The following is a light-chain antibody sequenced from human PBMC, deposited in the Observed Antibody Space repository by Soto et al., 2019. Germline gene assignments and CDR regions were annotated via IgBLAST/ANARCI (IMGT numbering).Light chain of an antibody. V-gene: IGKV1-39*01. CDR2: ATS. J-gene: IGKJ3*01. CDR1: QTINTY. Sequence: DIQMTQSPSSLSASVGDRVTITCRASQTINTYLNWYQQKPGKAPHLLIYATSTLQSGVPSRFSGSGSGTDFTLTISRLQPEDFATYYCQQSYSTPAFGPGTKVDIK. CDR3: QQSYSTPA.